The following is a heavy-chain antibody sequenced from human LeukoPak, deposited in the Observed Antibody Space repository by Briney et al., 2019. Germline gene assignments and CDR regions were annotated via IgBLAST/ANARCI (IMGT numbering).Heavy chain of an antibody. J-gene: IGHJ4*01. V-gene: IGHV3-30*18. CDR2: ISYDGSNK. D-gene: IGHD3-10*01. Sequence: GSLRLSCAASGFTFSSYGMHWVRQAPGKGLEWVAVISYDGSNKYYADSVKGRFTISSDNSKNTLYLQMNSLRAEDTAVYYCAKDNTPLLLWFGELSPQFDYWGXGTLVTVSS. CDR1: GFTFSSYG. CDR3: AKDNTPLLLWFGELSPQFDY.